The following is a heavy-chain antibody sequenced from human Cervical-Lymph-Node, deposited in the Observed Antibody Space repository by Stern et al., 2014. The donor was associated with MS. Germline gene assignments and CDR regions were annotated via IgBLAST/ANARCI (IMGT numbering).Heavy chain of an antibody. V-gene: IGHV1-69*01. CDR2: ISPLFGTT. CDR1: GGTFSSYP. CDR3: AREFNYDSSGYYFYY. Sequence: QVQLVQSGAEVKKPGSSVKVSCKASGGTFSSYPISWVRQAPGQGLEWMGGISPLFGTTNYAQKFLGRVTITADESTSTAYMEMSSLRSEDTAVYYCAREFNYDSSGYYFYYWGRGTLVTVSS. D-gene: IGHD3-22*01. J-gene: IGHJ4*02.